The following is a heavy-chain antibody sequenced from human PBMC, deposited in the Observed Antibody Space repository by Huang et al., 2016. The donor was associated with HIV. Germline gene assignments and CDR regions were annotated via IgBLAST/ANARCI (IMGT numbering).Heavy chain of an antibody. CDR2: VSYAGDT. V-gene: IGHV4-61*01. J-gene: IGHJ4*02. CDR3: ATAPPRQPALFEY. D-gene: IGHD2-2*01. CDR1: GDSASNYYYY. Sequence: QVQLQESGPRLVKPSETLSLTCSVSGDSASNYYYYWGWLRQSPGKQVEWSGFVSYAGDTYYSPSLKSRVTVAKDTSKTQFSLTLTSVTAADTAVYYCATAPPRQPALFEYWGQGTLVTVSS.